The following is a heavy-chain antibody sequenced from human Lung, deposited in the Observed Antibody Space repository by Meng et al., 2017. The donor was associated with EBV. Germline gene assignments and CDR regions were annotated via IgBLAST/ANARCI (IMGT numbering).Heavy chain of an antibody. CDR1: GYTFTSSS. Sequence: QVQLVQSGSELEKPGDSVKVSCQAAGYTFTSSSMNWVRHAPGQGLEWMGWININTGNPTYAQGFTGRFVFSLDTSVSTAYLQISSLKAADTAVYYCARLYCSGGSCYTIDYWGQGTLVTVSS. J-gene: IGHJ4*02. V-gene: IGHV7-4-1*02. D-gene: IGHD2-15*01. CDR3: ARLYCSGGSCYTIDY. CDR2: ININTGNP.